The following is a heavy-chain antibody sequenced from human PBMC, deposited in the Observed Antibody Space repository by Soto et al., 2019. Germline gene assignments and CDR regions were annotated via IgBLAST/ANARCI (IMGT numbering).Heavy chain of an antibody. J-gene: IGHJ6*02. CDR2: IYPGDSDT. CDR1: GYSFTSYW. Sequence: GESLKISCKGSGYSFTSYWIGWVRQMPGKDLEWMGIIYPGDSDTRYSPSFQGQVTISADKSLRTAYLQWTSLKASDTALYYCARTRSFTLGFYYDGMDVWGQGATVTVSS. D-gene: IGHD6-6*01. V-gene: IGHV5-51*01. CDR3: ARTRSFTLGFYYDGMDV.